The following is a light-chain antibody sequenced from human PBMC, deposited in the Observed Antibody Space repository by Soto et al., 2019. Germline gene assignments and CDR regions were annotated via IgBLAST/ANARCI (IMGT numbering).Light chain of an antibody. CDR1: QSVSTSY. CDR2: GAS. J-gene: IGKJ1*01. CDR3: QQYGSSPTT. Sequence: DIVLTQSPGTLSLSPGERATLSCRASQSVSTSYLAWYQQKPGQAPRLLIFGASSRATGIPVRFIGSGSGTDFTLTISRLEPEDFAVYYCQQYGSSPTTFAQGTKVEIK. V-gene: IGKV3-20*01.